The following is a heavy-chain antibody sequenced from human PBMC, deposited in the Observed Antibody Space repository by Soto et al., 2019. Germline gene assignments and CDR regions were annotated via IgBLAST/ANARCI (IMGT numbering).Heavy chain of an antibody. J-gene: IGHJ4*02. Sequence: SETLSLTCAVYGGSFSGYYWSWIRQPPGKGLEWIGEINHSGSTNYNPSLKSRVTISVDTSKNQFSLKLSSVTAADTAVYYCARLHTLYGSGSYLSSFDYWGQGTLVTVSS. V-gene: IGHV4-34*01. CDR1: GGSFSGYY. CDR3: ARLHTLYGSGSYLSSFDY. D-gene: IGHD3-10*01. CDR2: INHSGST.